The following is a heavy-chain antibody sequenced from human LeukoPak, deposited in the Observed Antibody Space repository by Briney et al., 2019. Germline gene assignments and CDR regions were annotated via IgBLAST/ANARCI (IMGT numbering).Heavy chain of an antibody. J-gene: IGHJ6*03. V-gene: IGHV4-4*07. Sequence: SETLSLTCTVSGDPIISYYWTWIRQPAGKGLEWIGRIYTSGSTHYNPSLKSRITMSVDTSKNQFFLSLSSVTAADTAVYYCTRGSIAYYYMDVWGKGTTVTISS. CDR2: IYTSGST. D-gene: IGHD3-22*01. CDR1: GDPIISYY. CDR3: TRGSIAYYYMDV.